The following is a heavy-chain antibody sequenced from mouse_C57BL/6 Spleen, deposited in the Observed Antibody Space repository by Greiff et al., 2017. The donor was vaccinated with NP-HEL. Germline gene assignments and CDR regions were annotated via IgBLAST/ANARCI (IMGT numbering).Heavy chain of an antibody. CDR1: GFTFSSYA. CDR3: TRDGYYSYFDY. Sequence: EVKLMESGEGLVKPGGSPKLSCAASGFTFSSYAMSWVRQTPEKRLEWVAYISSGGDYIYYADTVKGRFTISRDNARNTLYLQMSSLKSEDTAMYYCTRDGYYSYFDYWGQGTTLTVSS. CDR2: ISSGGDYI. J-gene: IGHJ2*01. D-gene: IGHD2-3*01. V-gene: IGHV5-9-1*02.